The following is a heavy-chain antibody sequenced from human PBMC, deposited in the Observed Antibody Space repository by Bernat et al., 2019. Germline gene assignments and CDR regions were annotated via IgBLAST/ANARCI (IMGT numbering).Heavy chain of an antibody. Sequence: QVQLVESGGGVVQPGRFLRLSCAASGFTFSSFGMPWVRQAPGKGLEWVAVISYDGSNKYYADSVKGRFTISRDNSKNTLYLQMNSLRAEDTAVYYCAKRSYYYDSSGYLVWGQGTLVTVSS. CDR1: GFTFSSFG. V-gene: IGHV3-30*18. CDR2: ISYDGSNK. D-gene: IGHD3-22*01. J-gene: IGHJ4*02. CDR3: AKRSYYYDSSGYLV.